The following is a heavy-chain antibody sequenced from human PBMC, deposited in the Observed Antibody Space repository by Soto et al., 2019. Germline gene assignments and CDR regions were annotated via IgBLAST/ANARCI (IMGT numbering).Heavy chain of an antibody. CDR3: ARELFFGEQLPYYFDY. CDR2: IIPIFGTA. V-gene: IGHV1-69*01. CDR1: GGTFSSYA. Sequence: QVQLVQSGAEVKKPGSSVKVSCKASGGTFSSYAISWVRQAPGQGLEWMGGIIPIFGTANYAQKFQGRVTITADESTSTAYMELSSLRSEDTAVYYCARELFFGEQLPYYFDYWGQGSLVTVSS. J-gene: IGHJ4*02. D-gene: IGHD3-10*01.